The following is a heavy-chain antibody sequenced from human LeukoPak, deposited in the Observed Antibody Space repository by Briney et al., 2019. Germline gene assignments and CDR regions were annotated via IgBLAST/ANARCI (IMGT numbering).Heavy chain of an antibody. CDR2: IYTSGST. J-gene: IGHJ4*02. CDR3: TRGLGYSSGWPFDY. Sequence: SETLSLTCTVSGGSISSYYWSWIRQPAGKGLERIGRIYTSGSTNYNPSLKSRVTMSVDTSKNQFSLKLSSVTAADTAVYYCTRGLGYSSGWPFDYWGQGTLVTVSS. V-gene: IGHV4-4*07. CDR1: GGSISSYY. D-gene: IGHD6-19*01.